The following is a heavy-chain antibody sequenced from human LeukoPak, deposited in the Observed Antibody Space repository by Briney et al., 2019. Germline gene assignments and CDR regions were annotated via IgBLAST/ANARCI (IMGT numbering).Heavy chain of an antibody. D-gene: IGHD3-9*01. CDR1: GYTFTSYG. V-gene: IGHV1-18*01. J-gene: IGHJ4*02. Sequence: ASVKVSCKASGYTFTSYGISWVRQAPGQGLEWMGWISAYNGNTNYAQKLQGRVTMTTGTSTSTAYMELRSLRSDDTAVYYCARVYYDILTGYYADYWGQGTLVTVSS. CDR2: ISAYNGNT. CDR3: ARVYYDILTGYYADY.